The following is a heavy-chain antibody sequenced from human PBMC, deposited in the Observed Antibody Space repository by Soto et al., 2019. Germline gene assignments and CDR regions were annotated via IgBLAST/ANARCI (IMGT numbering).Heavy chain of an antibody. V-gene: IGHV2-5*02. CDR2: IYWDDDK. Sequence: KESGPTLVKPTQTLTLTCTFSGFSLSTSGVGVGWIRQPPGKALEWLALIYWDDDKRYSPSLKSRLTITKDTSKNQVVLTMTNMDLVDTATYYCAHFRELLDYWGQGTLVTVSS. D-gene: IGHD1-26*01. CDR3: AHFRELLDY. CDR1: GFSLSTSGVG. J-gene: IGHJ4*02.